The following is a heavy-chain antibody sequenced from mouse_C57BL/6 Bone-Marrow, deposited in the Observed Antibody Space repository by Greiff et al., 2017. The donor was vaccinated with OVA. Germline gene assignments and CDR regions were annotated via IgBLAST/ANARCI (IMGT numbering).Heavy chain of an antibody. V-gene: IGHV1-84*01. CDR1: GYTFTDYY. D-gene: IGHD4-1*01. Sequence: LQESGPELVKPGASVKISCRASGYTFTDYYINWVKQRPGQGLEWIGWIYPGSGNTKYNEKFKDKATLTVDTSSSTAYMQLSSLTSDDSAVYFCTRGDWDYFDYWGQGTTLTVSS. J-gene: IGHJ2*01. CDR2: IYPGSGNT. CDR3: TRGDWDYFDY.